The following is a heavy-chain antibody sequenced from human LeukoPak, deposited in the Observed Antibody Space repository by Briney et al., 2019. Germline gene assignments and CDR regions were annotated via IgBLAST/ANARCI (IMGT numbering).Heavy chain of an antibody. Sequence: GGSLRLSCAASGFTFRSYNMNWVRQAPGKGLEWISYISYSSTTIYYADSVKGRFTISRDNAKNSLYLQMSNLRAEDTALYYCASFNVINYFDPWGQGTLVTVSS. D-gene: IGHD2/OR15-2a*01. CDR3: ASFNVINYFDP. CDR2: ISYSSTTI. CDR1: GFTFRSYN. J-gene: IGHJ5*02. V-gene: IGHV3-48*01.